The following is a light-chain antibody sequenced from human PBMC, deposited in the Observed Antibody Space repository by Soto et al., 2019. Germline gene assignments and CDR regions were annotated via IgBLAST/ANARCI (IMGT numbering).Light chain of an antibody. V-gene: IGKV3D-15*01. CDR3: QQFSDWPSYT. CDR1: QTVSRY. Sequence: EIVMTQSPATLSVSPGERVTLSCRAGQTVSRYLAWYQQKPGQAPRLLIYDASTRATGIPARFSGSGSGTEFPLTISSLQSEDVAVYYCQQFSDWPSYTFGQGTKLEIK. CDR2: DAS. J-gene: IGKJ2*01.